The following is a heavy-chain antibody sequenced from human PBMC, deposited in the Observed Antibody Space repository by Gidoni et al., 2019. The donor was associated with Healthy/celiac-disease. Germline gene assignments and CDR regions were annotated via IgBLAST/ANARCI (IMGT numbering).Heavy chain of an antibody. V-gene: IGHV3-9*01. CDR3: EKARYGGNSESLFFDY. CDR1: GFTFDDYA. D-gene: IGHD4-17*01. Sequence: EVQLVESGGGLVQPGRSLRLSCAASGFTFDDYAMHWVRQTPGKGLEWVEGISWKSGSIGYADSGKGRFTISRENAKNSLYLKMNSLRAEDTALYYCEKARYGGNSESLFFDYWGQGTLVTVSS. J-gene: IGHJ4*02. CDR2: ISWKSGSI.